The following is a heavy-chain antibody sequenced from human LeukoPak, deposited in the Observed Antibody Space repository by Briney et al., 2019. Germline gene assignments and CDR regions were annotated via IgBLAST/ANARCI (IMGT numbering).Heavy chain of an antibody. Sequence: GGSLRLSCAASGFTFSSYWMHWVRQAPGKGLVWVSRINSDGSSTGYADSVKGRFTISRDNAKNTLYLQMNSLRAEDTAVYYCARGANYYGSGDRGNWFDPWGQGTLVTVSS. CDR2: INSDGSST. V-gene: IGHV3-74*01. J-gene: IGHJ5*02. CDR3: ARGANYYGSGDRGNWFDP. D-gene: IGHD3-10*01. CDR1: GFTFSSYW.